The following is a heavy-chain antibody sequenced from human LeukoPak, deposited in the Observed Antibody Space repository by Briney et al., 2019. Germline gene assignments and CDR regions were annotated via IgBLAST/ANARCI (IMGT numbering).Heavy chain of an antibody. CDR2: ICSSGSD. J-gene: IGHJ4*02. D-gene: IGHD6-19*01. Sequence: SETLSLTCTVSGGSMTSHDWSWFRQPPGKGLEWVGDICSSGSDNYIPSLRSRVHISVDRSKNQFSLKLSSATAADTAVYYCARGGWYEDYWGQGTLVTVSS. CDR1: GGSMTSHD. V-gene: IGHV4-59*11. CDR3: ARGGWYEDY.